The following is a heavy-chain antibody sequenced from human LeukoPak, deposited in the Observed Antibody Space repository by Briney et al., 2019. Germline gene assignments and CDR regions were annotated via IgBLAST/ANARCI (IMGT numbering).Heavy chain of an antibody. CDR3: AREKYHYDSTGPDAFDI. J-gene: IGHJ3*02. CDR1: GYTFSSYY. CDR2: INPSGGST. D-gene: IGHD3-22*01. V-gene: IGHV1-46*01. Sequence: ASVKVSCKASGYTFSSYYMYWVRQAPGQGLEWMGLINPSGGSTSYAQKFQGRVTMTRDTSTSTVYMELSSVRSEDTAVYYCAREKYHYDSTGPDAFDIWGQGTMVTVSS.